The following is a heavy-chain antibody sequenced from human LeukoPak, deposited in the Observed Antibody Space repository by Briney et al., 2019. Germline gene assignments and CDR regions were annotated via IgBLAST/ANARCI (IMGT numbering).Heavy chain of an antibody. V-gene: IGHV3-43*02. D-gene: IGHD6-19*01. CDR2: ISGDGHIT. Sequence: PGGSLRLSCAASGFIFDDYAMHWVRQAPGKGLEWVSLISGDGHITYYAGSLKGRFTISRDNSKNSLYLQMNSLRTEDTALYYCAKGADPLTWRMMTVAGTRSDYWGQGTLVTVSS. CDR1: GFIFDDYA. CDR3: AKGADPLTWRMMTVAGTRSDY. J-gene: IGHJ4*02.